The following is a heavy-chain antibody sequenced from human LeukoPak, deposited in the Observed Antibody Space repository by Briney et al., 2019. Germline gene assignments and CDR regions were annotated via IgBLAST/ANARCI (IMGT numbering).Heavy chain of an antibody. Sequence: TGGSLRLSCAASGFTFSDYGMHWVRQAPGKGLEWVAVIWYDGSNKYYADSVKDRFIISRDNSKNTLYLQMDSLRAEDTAVYYCARDSREYSSSSYFDYWGQGTLVTVSS. CDR3: ARDSREYSSSSYFDY. CDR2: IWYDGSNK. CDR1: GFTFSDYG. D-gene: IGHD6-6*01. V-gene: IGHV3-33*01. J-gene: IGHJ4*02.